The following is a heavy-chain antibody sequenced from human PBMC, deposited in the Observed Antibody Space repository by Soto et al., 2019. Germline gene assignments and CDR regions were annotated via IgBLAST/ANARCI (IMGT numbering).Heavy chain of an antibody. Sequence: SETLSLTCTVSGGSISSGGYYWSWIRQHPGKGLEWIGYIYYSGSAYYNPSLKSRITISVNTSKNQFSLKLSSVTAADTAVYYCARDPQEDIVATIGAFDIWGRGTMVTVSS. D-gene: IGHD5-12*01. CDR3: ARDPQEDIVATIGAFDI. CDR1: GGSISSGGYY. V-gene: IGHV4-31*03. J-gene: IGHJ3*02. CDR2: IYYSGSA.